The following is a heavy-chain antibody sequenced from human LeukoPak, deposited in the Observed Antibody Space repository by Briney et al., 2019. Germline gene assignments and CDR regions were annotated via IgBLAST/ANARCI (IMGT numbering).Heavy chain of an antibody. V-gene: IGHV4-39*07. D-gene: IGHD6-13*01. CDR1: GGSISSTTYY. CDR3: ARGDLDSSSSYYYFDY. Sequence: PSETLSLTCTVSGGSISSTTYYWVWVRQPQGKGLEWIGSIYYSAGTYYNPSLKSRVTMSVDTSKNQFSLKLTSVTAADTAVYYCARGDLDSSSSYYYFDYWGQGTLVTVSS. CDR2: IYYSAGT. J-gene: IGHJ4*02.